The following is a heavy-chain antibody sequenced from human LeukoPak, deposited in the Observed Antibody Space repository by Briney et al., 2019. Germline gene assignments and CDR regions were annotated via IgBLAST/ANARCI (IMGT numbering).Heavy chain of an antibody. J-gene: IGHJ4*02. CDR3: ASAHSSSPSY. CDR2: ISSGGGT. CDR1: GFTVSSKY. V-gene: IGHV3-53*05. Sequence: GGSLRLSCAASGFTVSSKYINWVRQAPGTGLEWVSVISSGGGTYFGDSVKGRFTISRDNSRNTLYLQMNSLRPDDTAVYYCASAHSSSPSYWGQGTLVTVSS. D-gene: IGHD6-6*01.